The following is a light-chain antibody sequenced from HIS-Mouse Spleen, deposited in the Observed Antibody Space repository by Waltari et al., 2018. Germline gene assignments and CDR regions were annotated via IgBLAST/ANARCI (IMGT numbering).Light chain of an antibody. CDR2: EDS. CDR3: YSTDSSGNHRRV. Sequence: SYELTQPPSVSVSPGQTARITCSGDALPTKYAYWYQQKSGQAPVLVIYEDSKRPSGITERFSGSSSGTMATLTISGAQVEDEADYYCYSTDSSGNHRRVFGGGTKLTVL. CDR1: ALPTKY. V-gene: IGLV3-10*01. J-gene: IGLJ3*02.